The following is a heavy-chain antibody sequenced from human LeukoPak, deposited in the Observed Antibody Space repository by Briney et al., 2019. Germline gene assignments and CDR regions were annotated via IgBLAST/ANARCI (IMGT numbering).Heavy chain of an antibody. CDR1: GFSLNTARMG. J-gene: IGHJ4*02. V-gene: IGHV2-26*01. Sequence: ESGPVLVKPTETLTLTCTVSGFSGFSLNTARMGVSWIPQPPGKALEWLAHIFSNDEKSYRTSLKSRLTISKDPSKSQVVLTMTSMDPVDTATYYCARTDYDYVWGRYHPLDQWGQGTLVTVSS. CDR2: IFSNDEK. CDR3: ARTDYDYVWGRYHPLDQ. D-gene: IGHD3-16*02.